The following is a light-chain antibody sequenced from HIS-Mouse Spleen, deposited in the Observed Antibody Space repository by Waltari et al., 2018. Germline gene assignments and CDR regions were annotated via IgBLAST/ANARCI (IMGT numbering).Light chain of an antibody. CDR1: NMGSKN. CDR3: QVWDSSTGV. Sequence: SYELTQPLSVSVALGQTARITCGGKNMGSKNVHWYQQKPGQDPVLVIYRDSNRPSGNPERFSGSNSGNTATLTISRAQAGDEADYYCQVWDSSTGVFGGGTKLTVL. J-gene: IGLJ2*01. CDR2: RDS. V-gene: IGLV3-9*01.